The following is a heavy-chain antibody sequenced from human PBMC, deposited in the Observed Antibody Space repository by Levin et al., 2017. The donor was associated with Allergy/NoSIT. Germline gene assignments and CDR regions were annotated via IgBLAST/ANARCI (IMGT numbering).Heavy chain of an antibody. CDR1: GYTFTSYG. CDR3: TRGYYDSSGYYEFEP. Sequence: ASVKVSCKASGYTFTSYGISWVRQAPGQGLEWVAWITTYNGYTKYAQKLQGRVTVTTETSTRTAYMEVRSLRSDDTAVYYCTRGYYDSSGYYEFEPWGQGTLVTVSS. D-gene: IGHD3-22*01. V-gene: IGHV1-18*01. CDR2: ITTYNGYT. J-gene: IGHJ5*02.